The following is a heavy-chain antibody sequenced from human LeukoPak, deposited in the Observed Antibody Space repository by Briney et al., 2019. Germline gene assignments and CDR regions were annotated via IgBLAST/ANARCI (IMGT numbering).Heavy chain of an antibody. V-gene: IGHV4-31*03. CDR1: GGSISSGGYY. CDR2: IYYSGST. CDR3: ASIPNTAMSPFDY. Sequence: SETLSLTCTVSGGSISSGGYYWSWIRQHTGKGLEWIGYIYYSGSTYYNPSLKSRVTISVDTSKNQFSLKLSSVTAADTAVYYCASIPNTAMSPFDYWGQGTLVTVSS. J-gene: IGHJ4*02. D-gene: IGHD5-18*01.